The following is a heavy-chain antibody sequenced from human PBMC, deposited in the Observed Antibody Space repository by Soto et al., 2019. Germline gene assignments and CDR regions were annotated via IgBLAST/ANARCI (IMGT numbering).Heavy chain of an antibody. Sequence: FTFSSYSMNWVRQAPGKGLEWVSSISSSSSYIYYADSVKGRFTISRDNAKNSLYLQMNSLRAEDTAVYYCARMGPATVTNGMDVWGQGTTVTVSS. CDR3: ARMGPATVTNGMDV. CDR2: ISSSSSYI. V-gene: IGHV3-21*01. D-gene: IGHD4-17*01. J-gene: IGHJ6*02. CDR1: FTFSSYS.